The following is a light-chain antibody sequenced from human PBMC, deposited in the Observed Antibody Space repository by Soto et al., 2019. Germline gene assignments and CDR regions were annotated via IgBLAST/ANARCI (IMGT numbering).Light chain of an antibody. CDR3: GSWDSSMSAYV. CDR2: DDN. V-gene: IGLV1-51*01. Sequence: QAVLTQPPSVSASPGQKVTISCSGSSSNIGGNSVSWYQQLPGTAPKLLIYDDNKRPSGIPDRFSGSKSGTSATLGITGFQTGDEADYYCGSWDSSMSAYVFGTG. J-gene: IGLJ1*01. CDR1: SSNIGGNS.